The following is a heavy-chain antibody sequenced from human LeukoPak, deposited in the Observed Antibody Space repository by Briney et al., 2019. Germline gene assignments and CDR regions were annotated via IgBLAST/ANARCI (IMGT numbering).Heavy chain of an antibody. CDR3: ARRTRQWLVRDLLDY. CDR2: INPNSGGT. D-gene: IGHD6-19*01. J-gene: IGHJ4*02. Sequence: GASVKVSCKASGYTFTGYYMHWVRQAPGQGLEWMGRINPNSGGTNYAQKFQGRVTMTRDTSMSTAYMELSRLRSDDTAVYYCARRTRQWLVRDLLDYCGQGTLVTVSS. CDR1: GYTFTGYY. V-gene: IGHV1-2*06.